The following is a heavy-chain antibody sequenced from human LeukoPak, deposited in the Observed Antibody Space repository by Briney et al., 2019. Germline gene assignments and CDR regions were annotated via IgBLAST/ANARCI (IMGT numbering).Heavy chain of an antibody. J-gene: IGHJ4*02. D-gene: IGHD4-17*01. CDR3: ATTVTTEPNDY. Sequence: GGSLRLSCAASGFTFSSYSMNWVRQAPGKGLEGVSSISSSSSYIYYADSVKGRFTISRDNAKNSLYLQMNSLRAEDTAVYYCATTVTTEPNDYWGQGTLVTVSS. CDR2: ISSSSSYI. V-gene: IGHV3-21*01. CDR1: GFTFSSYS.